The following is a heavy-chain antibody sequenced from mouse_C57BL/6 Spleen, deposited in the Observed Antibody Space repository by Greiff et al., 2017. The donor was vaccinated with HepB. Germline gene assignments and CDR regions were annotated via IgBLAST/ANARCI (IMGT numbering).Heavy chain of an antibody. D-gene: IGHD3-2*02. V-gene: IGHV1-76*01. Sequence: VQLQQSGAELVRPGASVKLSCKASGYTFTDYYINWVKQRPGQGLEWIARIYPGSGNTYYNEKFKGKATLTAEKSSSTAYMQLSGLKSEDSAVYFRSREVQLRLRAMDDWDQGTTVTVSS. CDR2: IYPGSGNT. J-gene: IGHJ4*01. CDR1: GYTFTDYY. CDR3: SREVQLRLRAMDD.